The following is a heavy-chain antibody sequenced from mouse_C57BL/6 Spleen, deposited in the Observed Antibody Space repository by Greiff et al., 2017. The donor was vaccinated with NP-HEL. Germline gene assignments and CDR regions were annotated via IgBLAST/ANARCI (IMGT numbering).Heavy chain of an antibody. CDR1: GYSITSGYD. CDR2: ISYSGST. CDR3: ARGWLPTYAMDY. Sequence: ESGPGMVKPSQSLSLTCTVTGYSITSGYDWHWIRHFPGNKLEWMGYISYSGSTNYNPSLKSRISITHDTSKNHFFLKLNSVTTEDTATYYCARGWLPTYAMDYWGQGTSVTVSS. J-gene: IGHJ4*01. D-gene: IGHD2-2*01. V-gene: IGHV3-1*01.